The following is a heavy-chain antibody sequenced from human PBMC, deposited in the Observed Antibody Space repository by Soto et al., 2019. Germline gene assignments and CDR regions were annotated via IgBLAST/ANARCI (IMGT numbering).Heavy chain of an antibody. D-gene: IGHD6-13*01. CDR3: VKDKWYNNTWYLDY. V-gene: IGHV3-9*01. CDR2: ISWNSGSI. J-gene: IGHJ4*02. Sequence: GGSLDLSFEPPGLQFVNSALHGSGQLPGKGLEWVASISWNSGSIGYADSVKGRFTISRDNAKNSLSLQMNSLRPEDTALYYCVKDKWYNNTWYLDYWGQGTLVTVSS. CDR1: GLQFVNSA.